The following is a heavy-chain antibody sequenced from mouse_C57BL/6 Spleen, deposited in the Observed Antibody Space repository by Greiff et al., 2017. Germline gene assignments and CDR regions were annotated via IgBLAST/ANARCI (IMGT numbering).Heavy chain of an antibody. CDR3: ARETYYLDY. Sequence: VQLKESGAELVRPGSSVKLSCKASGYTFTSYWMHWVKQRPIQGLEWIGNIDPSDSETHYNQKFKDKATLTVDKSSSTAYMQLSSLTSEDSAVYYCARETYYLDYWGQGTTLTVSS. D-gene: IGHD2-10*01. CDR2: IDPSDSET. J-gene: IGHJ2*01. CDR1: GYTFTSYW. V-gene: IGHV1-52*01.